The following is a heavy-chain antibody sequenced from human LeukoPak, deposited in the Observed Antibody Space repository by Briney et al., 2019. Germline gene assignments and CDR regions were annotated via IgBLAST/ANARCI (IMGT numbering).Heavy chain of an antibody. V-gene: IGHV1-2*02. Sequence: ASVKVSCKASGYTFTSYGISWVRQAPGQGLEWMGWINPNSGGTNYAQKFQGRVTMTRDTSISTAYMELSRLRSDDTAVYYCARDRDYGEALDYWGQGTLVTVSS. D-gene: IGHD4-17*01. J-gene: IGHJ4*02. CDR1: GYTFTSYG. CDR3: ARDRDYGEALDY. CDR2: INPNSGGT.